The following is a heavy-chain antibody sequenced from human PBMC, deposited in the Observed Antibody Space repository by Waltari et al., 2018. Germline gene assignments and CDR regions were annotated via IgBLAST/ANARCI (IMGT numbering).Heavy chain of an antibody. CDR1: GSSRTVLS. J-gene: IGHJ4*02. D-gene: IGHD7-27*01. CDR3: AAKEAWGNRAFDY. Sequence: QFQLVQSGAEVKKPGAPVRISCKISGSSRTVLSVHWVRQAPGKGLEWMGGFDPEDAETIVAQRFQGRVTMTEETSPETAYMELSSLSSEDTAVYFCAAKEAWGNRAFDYWGQGTLVTVSS. CDR2: FDPEDAET. V-gene: IGHV1-24*01.